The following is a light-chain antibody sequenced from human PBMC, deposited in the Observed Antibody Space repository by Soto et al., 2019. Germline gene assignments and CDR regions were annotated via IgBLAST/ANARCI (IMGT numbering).Light chain of an antibody. CDR3: SSYTSTGTYV. V-gene: IGLV2-14*03. J-gene: IGLJ1*01. Sequence: QSALTQPASVSGSPGQSITISCTGTSSDVGGYNYVSWYQHHPGKAPKLMISDVSNRPSGVSNRFSGSKSGNTASLTISGLQAEDEADYYCSSYTSTGTYVFGTGTKLTVL. CDR1: SSDVGGYNY. CDR2: DVS.